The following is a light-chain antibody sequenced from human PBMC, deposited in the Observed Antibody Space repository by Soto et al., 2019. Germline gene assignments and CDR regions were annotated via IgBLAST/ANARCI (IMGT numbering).Light chain of an antibody. CDR2: DVS. CDR1: SSDVGGYHH. CDR3: SSYTSSSTLGV. V-gene: IGLV2-14*01. Sequence: QSVLTQPASVSASPGQSITISCTGTSSDVGGYHHVSWYQQHPGKAPKLIIYDVSTRPSGVSNRFSGSKSGNTASLTISGLQAEDGADYYCSSYTSSSTLGVFGGGTKLTVL. J-gene: IGLJ3*02.